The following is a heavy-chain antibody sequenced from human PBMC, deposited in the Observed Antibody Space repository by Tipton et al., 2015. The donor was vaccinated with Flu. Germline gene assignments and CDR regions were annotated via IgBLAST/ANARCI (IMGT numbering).Heavy chain of an antibody. CDR2: INHSGST. CDR3: ARGGIAARRVPFDY. D-gene: IGHD6-6*01. CDR1: GGSFSGYY. Sequence: TLSLTCAVYGGSFSGYYRSWIRQPPGKGLEWIGEINHSGSTTYNPSLKSRVTISEDTSKNQFSLKLSSVTAADTAVYYCARGGIAARRVPFDYWGQGTLVTVSS. J-gene: IGHJ4*02. V-gene: IGHV4-34*01.